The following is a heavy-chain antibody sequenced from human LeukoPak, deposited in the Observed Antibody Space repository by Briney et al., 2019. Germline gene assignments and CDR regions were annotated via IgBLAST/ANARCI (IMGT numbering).Heavy chain of an antibody. CDR3: AREGWNYYYYYYYYMDV. CDR1: GGSISSYY. V-gene: IGHV4-4*07. Sequence: PSETLSLTCTVSGGSISSYYWSWIRQPAGKGLEWIGRIYTSGSTNYNPSLKSRVTMSVDTSKNQFSLKLSSVTAADTAVYYCAREGWNYYYYYYYYMDVWGKGTTVTVSS. CDR2: IYTSGST. J-gene: IGHJ6*03. D-gene: IGHD1-7*01.